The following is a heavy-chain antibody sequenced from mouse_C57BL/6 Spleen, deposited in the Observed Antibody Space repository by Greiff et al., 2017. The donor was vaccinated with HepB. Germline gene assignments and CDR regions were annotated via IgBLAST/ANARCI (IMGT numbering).Heavy chain of an antibody. V-gene: IGHV1-18*01. CDR2: INPNNGGT. J-gene: IGHJ4*01. CDR3: ARKYMRGYHYYAMDY. Sequence: EVQLQQSGPELVKPGASVKIPCKASGYTFTDYNMDWVKQSHGKSLEWIGDINPNNGGTIYNQKFKGKATLTVDKSSSTAYMELRSLTSEDTAVYYCARKYMRGYHYYAMDYWGQGTSVTVSS. D-gene: IGHD2-2*01. CDR1: GYTFTDYN.